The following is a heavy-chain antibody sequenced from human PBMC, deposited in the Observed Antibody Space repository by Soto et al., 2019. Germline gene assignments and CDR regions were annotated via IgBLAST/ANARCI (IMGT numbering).Heavy chain of an antibody. CDR2: ISGYNGNT. Sequence: QVQLVQSRGEVKKPGASVKVSCKTSGYSFTTYGISWVRQAPGQGLKWMGWISGYNGNTNYAQKLQGRVTMTTDTSTSTAYMELRSLRSDDTAVYYCAREGPAPYYYYGMDVWGQGSTVTVSS. CDR3: AREGPAPYYYYGMDV. V-gene: IGHV1-18*01. CDR1: GYSFTTYG. J-gene: IGHJ6*02.